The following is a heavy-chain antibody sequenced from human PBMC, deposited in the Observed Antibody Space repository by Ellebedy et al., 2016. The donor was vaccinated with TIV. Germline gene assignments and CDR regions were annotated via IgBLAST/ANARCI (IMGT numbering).Heavy chain of an antibody. CDR3: ARDDGRIGYSYGNDD. Sequence: GESLKISCAASGFTXRGYNFNWVPXAPGKGLEWVASIISTAGDTYYADSVKGRFTVSRDSAKNSLYLRMNSLRVGDTAVYYCARDDGRIGYSYGNDDWGQGTLVTVSS. J-gene: IGHJ4*02. CDR1: GFTXRGYN. V-gene: IGHV3-21*01. CDR2: IISTAGDT. D-gene: IGHD5-18*01.